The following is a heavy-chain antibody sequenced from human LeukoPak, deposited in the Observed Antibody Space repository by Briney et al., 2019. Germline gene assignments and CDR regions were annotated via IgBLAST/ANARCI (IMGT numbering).Heavy chain of an antibody. CDR3: AKVDTAMVPLDDAVDI. CDR2: INPRGCST. J-gene: IGHJ3*02. V-gene: IGHV1-46*01. CDR1: GYTFTSYY. D-gene: IGHD5-18*01. Sequence: VSVKVSCKASGYTFTSYYMHWVLQAPGQGLEWMGIINPRGCSTSYAQKFQGRVTLTRDTSASTVYMELSSMRSEDTAVYYCAKVDTAMVPLDDAVDIWGQGTMVTVSA.